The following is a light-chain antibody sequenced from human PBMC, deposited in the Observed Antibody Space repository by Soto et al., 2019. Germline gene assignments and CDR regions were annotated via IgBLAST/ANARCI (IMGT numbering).Light chain of an antibody. CDR2: GAS. J-gene: IGKJ1*01. Sequence: EIVLTQSPGTLSLSPGERATLSCRASQSVSSTSLAWYQHKPGQAPRLLIYGASRRATGIPDRFSGSWSGTDFTLTISRLEPEDFAVYYCQYYGSSPWTFGQGTKVEIK. CDR1: QSVSSTS. V-gene: IGKV3-20*01. CDR3: QYYGSSPWT.